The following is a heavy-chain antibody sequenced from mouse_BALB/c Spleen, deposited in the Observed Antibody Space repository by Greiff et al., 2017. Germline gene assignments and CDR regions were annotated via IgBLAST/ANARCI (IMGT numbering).Heavy chain of an antibody. CDR3: ARDYYGNYAMDY. D-gene: IGHD1-1*01. Sequence: VQLQQSGAELVRPGSSVKISCKASGYAFTSYWMHWVKQRPGQGLEWIGQIYPGDGDTNYNGKFKGKATLTADKSSSTAYMQLSSLTSEDSAVYFCARDYYGNYAMDYWGQGTSVTVSS. V-gene: IGHV1-80*01. CDR2: IYPGDGDT. CDR1: GYAFTSYW. J-gene: IGHJ4*01.